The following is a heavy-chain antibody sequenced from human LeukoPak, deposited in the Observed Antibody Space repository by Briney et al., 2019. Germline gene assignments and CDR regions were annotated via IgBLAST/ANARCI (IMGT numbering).Heavy chain of an antibody. J-gene: IGHJ4*02. Sequence: GRSLRLSCAASGFTFSSYGMHWVRQAPGKGLEWVAVISYDGSNKYYADSVKGRFTISRDNSKNTLYLQMNSLRAEDTAVYYCAKPNWEYNYFDYWGQGTLVTVSS. CDR3: AKPNWEYNYFDY. CDR2: ISYDGSNK. D-gene: IGHD7-27*01. CDR1: GFTFSSYG. V-gene: IGHV3-30*18.